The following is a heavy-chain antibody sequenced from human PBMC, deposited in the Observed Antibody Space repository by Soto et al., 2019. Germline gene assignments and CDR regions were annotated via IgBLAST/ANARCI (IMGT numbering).Heavy chain of an antibody. V-gene: IGHV4-59*08. CDR1: GGSISSYF. CDR3: ARSTYGADDAFDI. J-gene: IGHJ3*02. CDR2: IHYTGST. Sequence: SETLSLTCTVSGGSISSYFWSWIRQPPGKGLEWIGYIHYTGSTDYNPSLKSRVTISVDTSQTQFSLKLSSVTAADTAVYYCARSTYGADDAFDIWGQGTMVTVSS. D-gene: IGHD4-17*01.